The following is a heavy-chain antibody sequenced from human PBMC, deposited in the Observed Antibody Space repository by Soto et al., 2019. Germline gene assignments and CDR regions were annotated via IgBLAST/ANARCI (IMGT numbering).Heavy chain of an antibody. Sequence: QVHLQESGPGLVKPSETLSLTCTVSGGSITNHYWSWIRQPAGKELEWIGRAYSTGSTNYKPSLRSRVTMSPATPKMPFSPQLTSVTAADTALYYCARESSSGGVWSFDLWGRGTLVTVSS. CDR3: ARESSSGGVWSFDL. CDR1: GGSITNHY. D-gene: IGHD6-19*01. CDR2: AYSTGST. J-gene: IGHJ2*01. V-gene: IGHV4-4*07.